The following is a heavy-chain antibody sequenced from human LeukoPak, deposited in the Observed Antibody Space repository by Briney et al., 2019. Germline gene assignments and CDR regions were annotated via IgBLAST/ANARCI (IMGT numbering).Heavy chain of an antibody. J-gene: IGHJ4*02. D-gene: IGHD3-22*01. Sequence: PSETLSLTCTVSGGSISSSSYYWGWIRQPPGKGLEWIGSIYYSGSTYYNPSLRSRVAISVDTSKSQFSLNLNSVTAADTAVYYCARGGGSAYYPGDYWGQGTLVTVSS. CDR2: IYYSGST. CDR3: ARGGGSAYYPGDY. CDR1: GGSISSSSYY. V-gene: IGHV4-39*07.